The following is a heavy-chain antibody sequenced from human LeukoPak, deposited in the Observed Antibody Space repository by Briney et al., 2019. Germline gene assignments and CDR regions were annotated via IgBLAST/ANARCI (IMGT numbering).Heavy chain of an antibody. D-gene: IGHD3-22*01. J-gene: IGHJ4*02. CDR1: GGSFSGYY. CDR2: INHSGST. Sequence: PSETLSLTCAVYGGSFSGYYWSWIRQPPGKGLEWIGEINHSGSTNYNPSLKSRVTISVDTSKNQFSLKLSSVTAADTAVYYCARHAMIVVVMPFDYWGQGTLVTVSS. V-gene: IGHV4-34*01. CDR3: ARHAMIVVVMPFDY.